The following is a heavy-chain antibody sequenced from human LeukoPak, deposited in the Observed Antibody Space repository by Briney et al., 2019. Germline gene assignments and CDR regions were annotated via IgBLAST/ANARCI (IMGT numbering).Heavy chain of an antibody. D-gene: IGHD1-26*01. Sequence: GGSLRLSCAASGFTFSSYGMHWVRQAPGKGLEWVAVIWYDGSNKYYADSVKGRFTISRDNSKNTLYLQMNSLRAEDTAVYYCPRAISGSYYSSGMDVWGQGTTVTVSS. CDR2: IWYDGSNK. V-gene: IGHV3-33*01. CDR3: PRAISGSYYSSGMDV. CDR1: GFTFSSYG. J-gene: IGHJ6*02.